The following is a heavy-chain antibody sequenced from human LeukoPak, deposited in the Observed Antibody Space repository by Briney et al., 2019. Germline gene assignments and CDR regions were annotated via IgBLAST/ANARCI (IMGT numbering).Heavy chain of an antibody. D-gene: IGHD6-19*01. CDR2: INSDGSRT. V-gene: IGHV3-74*01. CDR3: ERGASGWYGADY. Sequence: GGSLSLSCAVSGFTFSTYWMHWVRHPPGKGLVWVSRINSDGSRTNYADSVKGRFTISKDNAKNTLYLQMNSLRAEDTAVYYCERGASGWYGADYWGQGTLVTVSS. CDR1: GFTFSTYW. J-gene: IGHJ4*02.